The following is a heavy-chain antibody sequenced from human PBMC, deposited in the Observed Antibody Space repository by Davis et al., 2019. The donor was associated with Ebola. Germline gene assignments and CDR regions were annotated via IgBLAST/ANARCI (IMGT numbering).Heavy chain of an antibody. V-gene: IGHV3-48*03. CDR2: IDGSGITT. CDR3: VRDTENYFDY. D-gene: IGHD1-14*01. Sequence: LKISCAASGFTFSSYEMNWVRQAPGKGLEWVSYIDGSGITTYYADSVKGRFTVARDNAKNSLYLQMNSLRAEDTAVYYCVRDTENYFDYWGQGTVVTVSS. J-gene: IGHJ4*02. CDR1: GFTFSSYE.